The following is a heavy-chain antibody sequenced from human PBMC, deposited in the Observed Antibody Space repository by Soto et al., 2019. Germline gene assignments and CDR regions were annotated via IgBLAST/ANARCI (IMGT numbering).Heavy chain of an antibody. V-gene: IGHV3-30-3*01. J-gene: IGHJ4*02. D-gene: IGHD3-22*01. CDR3: AREGVYYDSSGSPFDY. CDR1: GFTFSSYA. CDR2: ISYDGSNK. Sequence: QVQLVESGGGVVQPGRSLRLSCAASGFTFSSYAMHWVRQAPGKGLEWVAVISYDGSNKYYADSVKGRFTISRDNSKNTLYLQMNSLRAEDTDVYYCAREGVYYDSSGSPFDYWGQGTLVTVSS.